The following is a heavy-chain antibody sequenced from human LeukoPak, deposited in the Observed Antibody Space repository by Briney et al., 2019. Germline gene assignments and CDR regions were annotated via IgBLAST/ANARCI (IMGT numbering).Heavy chain of an antibody. CDR2: IYYSGST. Sequence: PSETLSLTCTVSGYSVNHYYLSWLRQSPGKGLEWIGYIYYSGSTNYNPSLKSRLVMSLDASINQFSLTLNSLPAADTGVYFFSVEEGEYSITWQYYFDYWGAGIQVTVSS. J-gene: IGHJ4*02. D-gene: IGHD6-6*01. V-gene: IGHV4-59*02. CDR1: GYSVNHYY. CDR3: SVEEGEYSITWQYYFDY.